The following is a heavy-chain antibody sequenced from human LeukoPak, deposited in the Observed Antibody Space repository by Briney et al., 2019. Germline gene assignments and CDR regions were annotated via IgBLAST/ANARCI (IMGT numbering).Heavy chain of an antibody. J-gene: IGHJ1*01. CDR2: INHSGST. CDR3: ARNPYYYDSSGYYSSGYFQH. V-gene: IGHV4-34*01. CDR1: GGSFSGYY. Sequence: KSSETLSLTCAVYGGSFSGYYWSWIRQPPGKGLEWIGEINHSGSTNYNPSLKSRVTISVDTSKNQFSLKLSSVTAADTAVYYCARNPYYYDSSGYYSSGYFQHWGQGTLVTVSS. D-gene: IGHD3-22*01.